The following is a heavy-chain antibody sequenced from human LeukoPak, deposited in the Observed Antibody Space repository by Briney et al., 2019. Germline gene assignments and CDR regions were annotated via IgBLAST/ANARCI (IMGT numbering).Heavy chain of an antibody. Sequence: ASVKVSCKTSGYTFTSYGISWVRQAPGQGLEWMGWINPNSGGTNYAQKFQGRVTMTRDTSISTAYMDLSRLRSDDTAVYFCARDVGYCSSTSCYAYLKTLNYFDYWGQGTLVTVSS. CDR3: ARDVGYCSSTSCYAYLKTLNYFDY. D-gene: IGHD2-2*03. CDR2: INPNSGGT. V-gene: IGHV1-2*02. CDR1: GYTFTSYG. J-gene: IGHJ4*02.